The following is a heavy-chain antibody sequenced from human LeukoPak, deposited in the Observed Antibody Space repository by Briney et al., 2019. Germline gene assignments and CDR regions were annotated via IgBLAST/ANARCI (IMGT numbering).Heavy chain of an antibody. Sequence: RPGGSLGLSCAASGFTFSSYAMSWVRQAPGKGMEWVSAISGSGGSTYYADSVKGRFTISRDNSKNTLYLQMNSLRAEDTAVYYCAKAHYYGSGSYYVWGQGTLVTVSS. D-gene: IGHD3-10*01. CDR3: AKAHYYGSGSYYV. CDR1: GFTFSSYA. V-gene: IGHV3-23*01. J-gene: IGHJ4*02. CDR2: ISGSGGST.